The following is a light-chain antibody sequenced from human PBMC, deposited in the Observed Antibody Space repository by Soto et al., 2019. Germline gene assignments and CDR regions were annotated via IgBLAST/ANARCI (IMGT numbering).Light chain of an antibody. J-gene: IGLJ1*01. CDR2: SNN. CDR3: AAWDDSLSGYV. V-gene: IGLV1-47*02. Sequence: VLTQPPSASGTPGQRVTISCSGSSSNIGSNYVYWYQQLPGTAPKLLIYSNNQRPSGVPDRFSGSKSGTSASLAISGLRSEDKADYYCAAWDDSLSGYVFGTGTKVTVL. CDR1: SSNIGSNY.